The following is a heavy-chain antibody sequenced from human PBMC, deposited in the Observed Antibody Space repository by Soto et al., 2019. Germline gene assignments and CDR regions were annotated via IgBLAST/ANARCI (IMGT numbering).Heavy chain of an antibody. D-gene: IGHD2-2*01. CDR3: AREGSDYCSSTSCYVIDY. CDR1: GFTFSSYG. J-gene: IGHJ4*02. Sequence: GGSLRLSCAASGFTFSSYGMHWVRQAPGKGLEWVAVIWYDGSNKYYADSVKGRFTISRDNSKNTLYLQMNSLRAEDTAVYYCAREGSDYCSSTSCYVIDYWGQGTLVTVSS. CDR2: IWYDGSNK. V-gene: IGHV3-33*01.